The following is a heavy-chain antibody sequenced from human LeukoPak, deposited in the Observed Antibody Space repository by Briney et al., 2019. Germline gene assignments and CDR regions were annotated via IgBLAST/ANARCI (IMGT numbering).Heavy chain of an antibody. CDR3: ARGSSGYDYSHYDY. CDR2: IWYDGSNK. D-gene: IGHD5-12*01. J-gene: IGHJ4*02. V-gene: IGHV3-33*08. CDR1: GFTFSSYG. Sequence: GRSLRLSCAASGFTFSSYGMHWVRQAPGKGLEWVAVIWYDGSNKYYADSVKGRFTISRDNSKNTLYLQMNSLRAEDTAVYYCARGSSGYDYSHYDYWGQGTLVTVSS.